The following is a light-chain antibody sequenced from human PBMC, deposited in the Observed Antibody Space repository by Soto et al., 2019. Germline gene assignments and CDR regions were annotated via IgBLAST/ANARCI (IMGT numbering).Light chain of an antibody. J-gene: IGLJ1*01. Sequence: QSVLTQPPSVSGAPGQRVTISCTGSSANIGAGYDVHWYQQLPGTAPKLLIYGNSNRPSGVPDRFSGSKSGTSASLAITGLQAEDVADYYCQSYDGCLIYVFGTGTRSPS. CDR3: QSYDGCLIYV. V-gene: IGLV1-40*01. CDR2: GNS. CDR1: SANIGAGYD.